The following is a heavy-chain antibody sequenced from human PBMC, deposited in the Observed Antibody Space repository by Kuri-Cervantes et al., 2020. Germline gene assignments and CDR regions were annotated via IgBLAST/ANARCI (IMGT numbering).Heavy chain of an antibody. Sequence: SETLSLTCTVSGGSISPYYWAWIRQPPGKGLEWLGYIYYTGTPHYSPSLKSRVTISLDKSWNQFSLSLTSVTVADTAVYYCARDKPYTDYWGQGTLVTVSS. CDR2: IYYTGTP. V-gene: IGHV4-59*01. J-gene: IGHJ4*02. CDR3: ARDKPYTDY. CDR1: GGSISPYY. D-gene: IGHD4-11*01.